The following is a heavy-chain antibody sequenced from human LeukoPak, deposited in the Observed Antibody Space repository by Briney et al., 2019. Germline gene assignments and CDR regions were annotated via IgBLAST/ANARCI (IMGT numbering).Heavy chain of an antibody. CDR3: AKSRWGYYDCGES. CDR2: IKSKTDGGTT. Sequence: GGSLRLSCAASGFTFSNAWMSWVRQAPGKGLEWVGRIKSKTDGGTTDYAAPVKGRFTISRDNSKNTLYLQMNSLRAEDTAVYYCAKSRWGYYDCGESWGQGTLVTVSS. V-gene: IGHV3-15*01. CDR1: GFTFSNAW. D-gene: IGHD3-22*01. J-gene: IGHJ5*02.